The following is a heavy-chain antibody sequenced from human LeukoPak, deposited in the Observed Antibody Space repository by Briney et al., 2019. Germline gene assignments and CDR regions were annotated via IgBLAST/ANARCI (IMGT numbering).Heavy chain of an antibody. CDR1: GYFISSGYY. CDR3: GAFWSGYFSFDY. CDR2: IYHSGST. V-gene: IGHV4-38-2*01. D-gene: IGHD3-3*01. Sequence: PSETLSLTCAVSGYFISSGYYWGCIRHPPGKGLEWIGIIYHSGSTYDNPSLKRRVTISVNTSKNQFPLKLSSVTAADTAVYYCGAFWSGYFSFDYWGQGTLGTVSS. J-gene: IGHJ4*02.